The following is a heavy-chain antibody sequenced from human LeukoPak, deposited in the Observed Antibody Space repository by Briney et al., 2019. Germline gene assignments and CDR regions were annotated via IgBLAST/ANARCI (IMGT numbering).Heavy chain of an antibody. V-gene: IGHV6-1*01. CDR1: GDSVSSNSAA. J-gene: IGHJ6*02. CDR2: TYYYYKWHN. Sequence: SQTPSLTCAISGDSVSSNSAARNWIRQSPSRGLEWLGRTYYYYKWHNDYAESEESRMTVNPDTSKNQFSLHLSSVTPEDTAVYYCARGRRSYYGMDVWGQGTTVTVSS. CDR3: ARGRRSYYGMDV.